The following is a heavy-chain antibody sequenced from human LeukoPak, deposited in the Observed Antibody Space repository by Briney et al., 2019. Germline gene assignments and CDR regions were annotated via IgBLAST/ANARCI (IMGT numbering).Heavy chain of an antibody. CDR3: AKRIIEARENGDSNWLDP. V-gene: IGHV4-4*07. CDR2: IYASGST. Sequence: SETLSLTCSVSGGSLSSYYWSWIRQPAGKGLEWIGCIYASGSTDYNPSLKSRITMSVDTSKNQFSLKLSSVTAADTAIYYCAKRIIEARENGDSNWLDPWGQGTLVTVSS. D-gene: IGHD4-17*01. CDR1: GGSLSSYY. J-gene: IGHJ5*01.